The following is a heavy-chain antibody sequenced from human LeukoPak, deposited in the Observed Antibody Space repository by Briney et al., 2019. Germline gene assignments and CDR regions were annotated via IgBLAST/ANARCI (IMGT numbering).Heavy chain of an antibody. CDR1: GFTFSSYA. CDR2: ISGSGGST. Sequence: PGGSLRPSCAASGFTFSSYAMSWVRQAPGKGLEWVSAISGSGGSTYYADSVKGRFTISRDNSKNTLYLQMNSLRAEDTAVYYCAKTDIVVVPAAMRGYYFDYWGQGTLVTVSS. D-gene: IGHD2-2*01. J-gene: IGHJ4*02. V-gene: IGHV3-23*01. CDR3: AKTDIVVVPAAMRGYYFDY.